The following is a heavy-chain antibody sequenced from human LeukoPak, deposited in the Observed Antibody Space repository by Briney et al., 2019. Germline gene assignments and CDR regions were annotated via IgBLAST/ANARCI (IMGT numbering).Heavy chain of an antibody. V-gene: IGHV1-3*01. CDR2: INAGNGNT. CDR3: ASGGSGWDDAFDI. J-gene: IGHJ3*02. Sequence: ASVKVSCKASGGTFSSYAISWVRQAPGQGLEWMGWINAGNGNTKYSQKFQGRVTITRDTSASTVYMELSSLRSEDTAVYYCASGGSGWDDAFDIWGQGTMVTVSS. D-gene: IGHD6-19*01. CDR1: GGTFSSYA.